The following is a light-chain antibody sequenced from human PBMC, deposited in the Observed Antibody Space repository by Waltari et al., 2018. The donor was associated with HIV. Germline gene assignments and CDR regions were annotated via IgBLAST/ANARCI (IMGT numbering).Light chain of an antibody. Sequence: QSALTQPPSASGSPGQSVTLSCTGTSSDVGGYNYVSWHQQHPGKAPKLMIYDVIKRPSWVPYRFSGSKSCNTASLTVSGLQPEDEADYYCSSHAGSKVVFGGGTRLTVL. J-gene: IGLJ2*01. CDR2: DVI. CDR3: SSHAGSKVV. CDR1: SSDVGGYNY. V-gene: IGLV2-8*01.